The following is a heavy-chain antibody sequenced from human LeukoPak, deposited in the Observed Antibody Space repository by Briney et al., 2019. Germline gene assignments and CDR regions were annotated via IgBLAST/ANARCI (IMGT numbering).Heavy chain of an antibody. CDR3: ARGGPQSRDYFDY. CDR2: ISSSSSTI. D-gene: IGHD6-25*01. V-gene: IGHV3-48*01. CDR1: GFTFSSYS. Sequence: PGGSLRLSCAASGFTFSSYSMNWVRQAPGKGLEWVSYISSSSSTIYYADSVKGRFTISRDNSKNTLYLQMNSLRAEDTAVYYCARGGPQSRDYFDYWGQGTLVTVSS. J-gene: IGHJ4*02.